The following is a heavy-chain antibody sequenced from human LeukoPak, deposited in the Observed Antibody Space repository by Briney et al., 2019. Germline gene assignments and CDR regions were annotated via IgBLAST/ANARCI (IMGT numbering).Heavy chain of an antibody. J-gene: IGHJ4*02. CDR2: MNINRVNT. Sequence: GASVTVSYQPSVYTLTNYEINWLRQAPGPPREWTGWMNINRVNTGYVQKFHARVTMTSDTSISTAYMELNSLSSDHPALYYCSIVSGSIDYWDQGT. CDR3: SIVSGSIDY. D-gene: IGHD1-26*01. CDR1: VYTLTNYE. V-gene: IGHV1-8*01.